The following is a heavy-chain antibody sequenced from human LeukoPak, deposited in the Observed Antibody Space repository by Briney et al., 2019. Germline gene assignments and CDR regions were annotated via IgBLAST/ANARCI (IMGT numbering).Heavy chain of an antibody. CDR3: ARDRVGVGNYVGMDV. V-gene: IGHV3-21*01. D-gene: IGHD4-4*01. CDR2: ISSSSSYI. J-gene: IGHJ6*02. Sequence: GGSLRLSCAASGFTFSSYSMVWVRQAPGKGLEWVSSISSSSSYIYYADSVKGRFTISRDNAKNSLYLQMNSLRAEDTAVYYCARDRVGVGNYVGMDVWGQGTTVTVSS. CDR1: GFTFSSYS.